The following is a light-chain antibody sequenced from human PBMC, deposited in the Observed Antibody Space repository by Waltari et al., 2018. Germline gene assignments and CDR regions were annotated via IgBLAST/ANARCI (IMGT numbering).Light chain of an antibody. CDR1: DDISNF. CDR3: QQYKTYPWT. J-gene: IGKJ1*01. V-gene: IGKV1-16*02. CDR2: GAS. Sequence: VTITCRANDDISNFLVWFQQKPGKAPKSLIFGASTLQSGVPSKFSGSGSGTEFTLTINNLQPEDFATYYCQQYKTYPWTFGQGTKVEIK.